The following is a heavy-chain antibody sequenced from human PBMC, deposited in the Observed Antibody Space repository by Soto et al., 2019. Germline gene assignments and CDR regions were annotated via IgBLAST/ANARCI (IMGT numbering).Heavy chain of an antibody. D-gene: IGHD3-9*01. CDR3: ARVFDRGLDIAPFDY. V-gene: IGHV1-69*13. CDR1: GGTFSSYA. Sequence: ASVKVSCKASGGTFSSYAISWVRQAPGQGLEWMGGIIPIFGTANYAQKFQGRVTITADESTSTAYMELSSLRSEDTAVYYCARVFDRGLDIAPFDYWGQGTLVTVSS. CDR2: IIPIFGTA. J-gene: IGHJ4*02.